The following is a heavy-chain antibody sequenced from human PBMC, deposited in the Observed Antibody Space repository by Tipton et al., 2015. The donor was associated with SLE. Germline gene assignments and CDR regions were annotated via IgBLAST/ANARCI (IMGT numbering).Heavy chain of an antibody. J-gene: IGHJ2*01. Sequence: QLVQSGAEVKEPGASVKVSCQASGYTFTAYTIHWVRQAPGQSLEWMGWINAGNGYTKHSQNFQGRVTFTRDTSASAVFLELSRLRSEDTAVYYCARRGGNGVFDFGHFYYFDLWGRGTLVTVSS. D-gene: IGHD5/OR15-5a*01. CDR1: GYTFTAYT. CDR2: INAGNGYT. V-gene: IGHV1-3*01. CDR3: ARRGGNGVFDFGHFYYFDL.